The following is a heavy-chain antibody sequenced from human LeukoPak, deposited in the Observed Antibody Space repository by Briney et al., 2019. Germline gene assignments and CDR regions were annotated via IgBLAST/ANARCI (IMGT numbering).Heavy chain of an antibody. V-gene: IGHV4-34*01. D-gene: IGHD1-26*01. CDR1: GGSFSGYY. Sequence: SETLSLTCAVYGGSFSGYYWSWIRQPPGKGLEWIGEINHSGSTNYNPSLKSRVTISVDTSKNQFSLKLSSVTVADTAVYYCARGGRGYGMDVWGQGTTVTVSS. CDR2: INHSGST. CDR3: ARGGRGYGMDV. J-gene: IGHJ6*02.